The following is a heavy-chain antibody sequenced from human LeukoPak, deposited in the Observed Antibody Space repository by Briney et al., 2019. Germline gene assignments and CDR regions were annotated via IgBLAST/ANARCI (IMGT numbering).Heavy chain of an antibody. D-gene: IGHD1-20*01. CDR3: ARDWGNWINAFDI. V-gene: IGHV3-23*01. Sequence: PGGSLRLSCAASGFTFSTYAMSWVRQAPGKGLEWVSIISGRGDTIYYADSVKGRFTISRDNSKNTVYLQMNSLRVEDTAVYYCARDWGNWINAFDIWGQGTVVTVSS. J-gene: IGHJ3*02. CDR2: ISGRGDTI. CDR1: GFTFSTYA.